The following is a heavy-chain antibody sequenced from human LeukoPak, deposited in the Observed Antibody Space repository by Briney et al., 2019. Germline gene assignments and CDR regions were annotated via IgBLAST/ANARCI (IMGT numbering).Heavy chain of an antibody. CDR2: IKPNSGVT. J-gene: IGHJ5*02. V-gene: IGHV1-2*02. D-gene: IGHD1-14*01. CDR3: ARDPPMAGTPSLDP. CDR1: GYNYTDFY. Sequence: ASVKVSCKTSGYNYTDFYIHWVRHAPGQGREWMGLIKPNSGVTKYAEKFQGRVTMTTETSMSTAFMELSRLRSDDTADYYCARDPPMAGTPSLDPWGQGTPVIVSS.